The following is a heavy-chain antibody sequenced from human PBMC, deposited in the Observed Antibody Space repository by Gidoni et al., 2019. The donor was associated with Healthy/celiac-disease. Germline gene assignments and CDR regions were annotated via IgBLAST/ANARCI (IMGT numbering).Heavy chain of an antibody. CDR2: IKQDGSEK. CDR1: GFTFSSYW. D-gene: IGHD2-2*01. CDR3: ARDFKQYQLPYYYYGMDV. Sequence: QPGGSLRLSCAASGFTFSSYWMSWVRQAPGKGLEWVANIKQDGSEKYYVDSVKGRFTISRDNAKNSLYLQMNSLRAEDTAVYYCARDFKQYQLPYYYYGMDVWGQGTTVTVSS. V-gene: IGHV3-7*03. J-gene: IGHJ6*02.